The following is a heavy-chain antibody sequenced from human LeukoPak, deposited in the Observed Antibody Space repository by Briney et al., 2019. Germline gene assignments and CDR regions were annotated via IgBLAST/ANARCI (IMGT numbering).Heavy chain of an antibody. CDR1: GGTFSRYA. J-gene: IGHJ4*02. D-gene: IGHD3-3*01. V-gene: IGHV1-69*13. CDR2: IISTSGTT. CDR3: ARDKHYDFWSGSADS. Sequence: ASVKVSCKASGGTFSRYAVSWVRQAPGQGLEWMGGIISTSGTTRYAQKFQGRVTITADESTSTAYMELSSLTSDDTAVYYCARDKHYDFWSGSADSWGQGTLVTVSS.